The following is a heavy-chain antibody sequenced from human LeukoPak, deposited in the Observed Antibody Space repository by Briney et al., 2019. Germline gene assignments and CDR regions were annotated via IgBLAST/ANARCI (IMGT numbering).Heavy chain of an antibody. V-gene: IGHV1-8*01. D-gene: IGHD3-10*01. Sequence: ASVTVSCKTSGYTFTSYDINWVRQAPGQGLEWMGWMNPNSGNTAYAQKFQGRVTITRHTSINTAYMELSSLRAEDTAVYYCARSASTIRVPMVRAVHYFDSWGQGTLVTVSS. CDR1: GYTFTSYD. J-gene: IGHJ4*02. CDR3: ARSASTIRVPMVRAVHYFDS. CDR2: MNPNSGNT.